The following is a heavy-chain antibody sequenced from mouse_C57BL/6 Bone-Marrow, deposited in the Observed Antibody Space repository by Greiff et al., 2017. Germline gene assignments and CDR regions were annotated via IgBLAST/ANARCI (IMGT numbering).Heavy chain of an antibody. CDR2: ISGGGGNT. V-gene: IGHV5-9*01. Sequence: EVQLVEPGGGLVKPGGSLKLSCAASGFTFSSYTMPWVRQTPEKRLEWVATISGGGGNTYYPDRVKGRFTIARDNAKNTLYLQLSSLKSEDTALYYCARGYYYGCAYWGQGTLVTVSA. CDR3: ARGYYYGCAY. D-gene: IGHD1-1*01. J-gene: IGHJ3*01. CDR1: GFTFSSYT.